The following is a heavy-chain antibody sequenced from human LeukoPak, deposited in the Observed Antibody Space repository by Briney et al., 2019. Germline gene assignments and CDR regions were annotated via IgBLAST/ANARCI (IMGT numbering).Heavy chain of an antibody. CDR2: IIPIFGTA. V-gene: IGHV1-69*13. CDR3: ARDRVKLGYCSGGSCYSGFDY. CDR1: GGTFSSYA. Sequence: SVKVSCKASGGTFSSYAISWVRQAPGQGLEWMGGIIPIFGTANYAQKFQGRVTITADESTSTAYMELSSLRSEDTGVYYCARDRVKLGYCSGGSCYSGFDYWGQGTLVTVSS. D-gene: IGHD2-15*01. J-gene: IGHJ4*02.